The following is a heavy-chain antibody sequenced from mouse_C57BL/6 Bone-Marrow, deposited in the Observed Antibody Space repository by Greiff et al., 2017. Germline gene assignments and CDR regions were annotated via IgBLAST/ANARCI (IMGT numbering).Heavy chain of an antibody. D-gene: IGHD2-4*01. J-gene: IGHJ2*01. V-gene: IGHV1-50*01. CDR1: GYTFTSYW. CDR2: IDPSDSYT. Sequence: VQLQQPGAVLVKPGASVKLSCKASGYTFTSYWMQWVKQRPGQGLEWIGEIDPSDSYTNYNQKFKGKATLTVDTSSSTAYMQLSSLTSEDSAVYYCARDDYDDYFDYWGQGTTLTVSS. CDR3: ARDDYDDYFDY.